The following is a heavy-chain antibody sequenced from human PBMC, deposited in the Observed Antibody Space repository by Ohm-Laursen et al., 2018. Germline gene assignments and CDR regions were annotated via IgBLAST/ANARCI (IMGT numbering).Heavy chain of an antibody. CDR1: GFTFSSYG. CDR3: AKDSAYSGYFDY. D-gene: IGHD1-26*01. Sequence: SLRLSCAASGFTFSSYGMHWVRQAPGKGLEWVAVISYDGSNKYYADSVKGRFTISRDNSKNTLYLQMNNLRAEDTAVYYCAKDSAYSGYFDYWGQGTLVTVSS. CDR2: ISYDGSNK. J-gene: IGHJ4*02. V-gene: IGHV3-30*18.